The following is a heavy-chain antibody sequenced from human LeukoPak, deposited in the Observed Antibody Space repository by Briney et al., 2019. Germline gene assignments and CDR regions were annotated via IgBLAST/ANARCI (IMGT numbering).Heavy chain of an antibody. D-gene: IGHD6-6*01. CDR2: INHSGGT. J-gene: IGHJ4*02. CDR3: ARGSIAARLAY. V-gene: IGHV4-34*01. CDR1: GGSFSGYY. Sequence: PSETLSLTCAVYGGSFSGYYWSWIRQPPGKGLEWIGEINHSGGTNYNPSLKSRVAISVDTSKNQFSLKLSSVTAADTAVYYRARGSIAARLAYWGQGTLVTVSS.